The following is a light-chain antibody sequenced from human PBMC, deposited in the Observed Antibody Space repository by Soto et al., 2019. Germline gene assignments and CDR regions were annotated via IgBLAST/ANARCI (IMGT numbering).Light chain of an antibody. CDR3: QQYNSYSGM. J-gene: IGKJ1*01. CDR2: DAS. V-gene: IGKV1-5*01. Sequence: DIQMTQSPSTLSASVLDSVPFTCRASQTIGSWLAWYQQKPGRAPKLLIFDASSLESGVPSRFSGNGSGTEFTLTISGLQPDDFASYYCQQYNSYSGMFGQGTKVDIK. CDR1: QTIGSW.